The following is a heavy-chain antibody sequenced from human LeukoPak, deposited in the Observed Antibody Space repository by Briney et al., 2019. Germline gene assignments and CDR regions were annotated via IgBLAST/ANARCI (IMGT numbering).Heavy chain of an antibody. CDR3: ARDNLKQCGGDCYSEYFQH. V-gene: IGHV4-39*07. CDR2: IYYSGST. Sequence: PSETLSLTCTVSGGSISSSSYYWGWIRQPPGKGLEWIGSIYYSGSTYYNPSLKSRVTISVDTSKNQFSLKLSSVTAADTAVYYCARDNLKQCGGDCYSEYFQHWGQGTLVTVSS. CDR1: GGSISSSSYY. D-gene: IGHD2-21*02. J-gene: IGHJ1*01.